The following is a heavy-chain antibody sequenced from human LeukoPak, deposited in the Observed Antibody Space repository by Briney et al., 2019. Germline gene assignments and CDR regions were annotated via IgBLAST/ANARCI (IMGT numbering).Heavy chain of an antibody. V-gene: IGHV3-7*01. D-gene: IGHD1-26*01. Sequence: GGSLRLSCAASGFTFSSYWMSWVRQAPGKGLEWVANIKQDGSEKYYVDSVKGRFTISRDNAKNSLYLQMNSLRAEDTAVYYCAREVEATPHVPFDYWGQGTLVTVSS. CDR1: GFTFSSYW. CDR3: AREVEATPHVPFDY. CDR2: IKQDGSEK. J-gene: IGHJ4*02.